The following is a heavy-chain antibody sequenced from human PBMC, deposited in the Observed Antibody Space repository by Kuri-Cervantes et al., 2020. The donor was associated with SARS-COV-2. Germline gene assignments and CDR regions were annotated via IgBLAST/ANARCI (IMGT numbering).Heavy chain of an antibody. CDR3: ARDVGYSGSSPGCDY. Sequence: SVKVSCKASGYTFTSYAMHWVRQAPGQRLEWMGGITPIFGTANYAQNFQGRVTITADESTSTAYMELSSLRSDDTAVYYCARDVGYSGSSPGCDYWGQGTLVTVSS. J-gene: IGHJ4*02. CDR2: ITPIFGTA. D-gene: IGHD1-26*01. V-gene: IGHV1-69*13. CDR1: GYTFTSYA.